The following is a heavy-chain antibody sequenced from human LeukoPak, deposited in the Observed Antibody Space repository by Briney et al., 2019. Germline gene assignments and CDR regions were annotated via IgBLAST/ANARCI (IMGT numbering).Heavy chain of an antibody. CDR1: GGSISSYY. V-gene: IGHV4-59*01. Sequence: PSETLSLTCTVSGGSISSYYWSWIRQPPGKGLEWIGYIYYSGSTNYNPSLKSRVTISVDTSKNQFSLELSSVTAADTAVYYCARVRYSSSSLGWFDPWGQGTLVTVSS. D-gene: IGHD6-6*01. CDR2: IYYSGST. J-gene: IGHJ5*02. CDR3: ARVRYSSSSLGWFDP.